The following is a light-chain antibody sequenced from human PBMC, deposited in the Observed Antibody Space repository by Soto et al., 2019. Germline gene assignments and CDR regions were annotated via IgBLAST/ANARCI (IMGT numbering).Light chain of an antibody. Sequence: QSVLTQPPSASGTPRQRVTISCSGSNSNIGGNFVYWYQQLPGTAPRLLIYRNNLRPSGVPDRFSGSKSGTSASLSISGLRSGDEADYYCAGWDDSRPGFFFGPGTKLIVL. J-gene: IGLJ1*01. CDR2: RNN. CDR1: NSNIGGNF. CDR3: AGWDDSRPGFF. V-gene: IGLV1-47*01.